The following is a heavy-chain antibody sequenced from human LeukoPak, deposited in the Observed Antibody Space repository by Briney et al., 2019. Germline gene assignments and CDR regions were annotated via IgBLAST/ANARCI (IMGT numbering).Heavy chain of an antibody. D-gene: IGHD3-22*01. CDR1: GFTFSSYG. J-gene: IGHJ4*02. V-gene: IGHV3-33*01. CDR2: IWYDGSNK. Sequence: PVGSLRLSCAASGFTFSSYGMHWVRQAPGKGLEWVAVIWYDGSNKYYADSVKGRFTISRDNSKNTLYLQMNSLRAEDTAVYYCARDRYYYDSSGSPPDYWGQGTLVTVSS. CDR3: ARDRYYYDSSGSPPDY.